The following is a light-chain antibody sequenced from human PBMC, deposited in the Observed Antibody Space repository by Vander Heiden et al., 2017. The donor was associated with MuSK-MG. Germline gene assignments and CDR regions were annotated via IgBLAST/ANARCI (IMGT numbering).Light chain of an antibody. CDR2: ADT. Sequence: QSALTQPASVSGSPGQSITVSCTGTNSHVGFYNLASWYQHHPGKAPNLIITADTGRPSGVSLRFSASKSANTASLTISGLQAEDEADYYCCSYAGSDGYVFGSGTTVTVL. J-gene: IGLJ1*01. CDR1: NSHVGFYNL. V-gene: IGLV2-23*01. CDR3: CSYAGSDGYV.